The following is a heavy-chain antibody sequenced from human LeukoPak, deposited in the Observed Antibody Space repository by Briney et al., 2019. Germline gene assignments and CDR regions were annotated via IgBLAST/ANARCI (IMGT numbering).Heavy chain of an antibody. CDR3: APTPYDSSGYYSDY. CDR1: GFTFSSYS. J-gene: IGHJ4*02. V-gene: IGHV3-21*01. Sequence: TGGSLRLSCAASGFTFSSYSMNWVRQAPGKGLEWVSSISSSSSYIYYADSVKGRFTISRDNAKNSLYLQMNSLRAEDTAVYYCAPTPYDSSGYYSDYWGQGTLVTVSS. D-gene: IGHD3-22*01. CDR2: ISSSSSYI.